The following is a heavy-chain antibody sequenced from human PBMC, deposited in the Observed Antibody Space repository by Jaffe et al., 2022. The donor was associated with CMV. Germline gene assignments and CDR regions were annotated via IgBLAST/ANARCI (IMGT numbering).Heavy chain of an antibody. D-gene: IGHD2-2*01. J-gene: IGHJ4*02. V-gene: IGHV1-69*09. Sequence: QVQLVQSGAEVKKPGSSVKVSCKASGGTFSSYAISWVRQAPGQGLEWMGRIIPILGIANYAQKFQGRVTITADKSTSTAYMELSSLRSEDTAVYYCARHIVVVPAASGFDYWGQGTLVTVSS. CDR2: IIPILGIA. CDR3: ARHIVVVPAASGFDY. CDR1: GGTFSSYA.